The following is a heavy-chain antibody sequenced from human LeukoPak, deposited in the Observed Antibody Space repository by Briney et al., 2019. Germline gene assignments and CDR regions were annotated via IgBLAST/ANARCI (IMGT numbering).Heavy chain of an antibody. D-gene: IGHD3-3*01. V-gene: IGHV4-34*01. J-gene: IGHJ3*02. CDR3: ARFGGPHAFDI. CDR2: INHSGST. Sequence: SETLSLTCAVYGGSFSGYYWSWIRQPPGKGLEWIGEINHSGSTNYNPSLKSRVTISVDTSKNHFSLTLSSVTAADTAVYYCARFGGPHAFDIWGQGTVVTVSS. CDR1: GGSFSGYY.